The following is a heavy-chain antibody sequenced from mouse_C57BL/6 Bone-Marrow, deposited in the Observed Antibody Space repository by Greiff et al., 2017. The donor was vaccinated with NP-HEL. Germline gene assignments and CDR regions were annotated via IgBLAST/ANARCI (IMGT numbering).Heavy chain of an antibody. CDR3: ARHDYDRFAY. CDR2: ISNGGGST. Sequence: LVESGGGLVQPGGSLKLSCAASGFTFSDYYMYWVRQTPEKRLEWVAYISNGGGSTYYPDTVKGRFTISRDNAKNTLYLQMSRLKSEDTAMYYCARHDYDRFAYWGQGTLVTVSA. CDR1: GFTFSDYY. V-gene: IGHV5-12*01. J-gene: IGHJ3*01. D-gene: IGHD2-4*01.